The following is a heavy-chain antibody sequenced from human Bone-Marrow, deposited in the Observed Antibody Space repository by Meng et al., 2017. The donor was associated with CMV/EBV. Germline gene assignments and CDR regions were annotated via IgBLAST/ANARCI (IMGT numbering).Heavy chain of an antibody. CDR1: A. V-gene: IGHV3-30-3*01. Sequence: AMHWVRQAPGKGLEWVSVISYDGSNKYYADAVKGRFTISRDNSKNTLYLQMNSLRAEDTAVYYCAREEYYDFWSGYLAYYYYGMDVWGQGTTVTVSS. CDR2: ISYDGSNK. D-gene: IGHD3-3*01. CDR3: AREEYYDFWSGYLAYYYYGMDV. J-gene: IGHJ6*02.